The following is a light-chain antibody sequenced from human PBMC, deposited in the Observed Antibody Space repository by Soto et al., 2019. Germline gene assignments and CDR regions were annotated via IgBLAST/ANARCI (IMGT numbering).Light chain of an antibody. CDR2: EVS. CDR3: CSYAGSSTFYV. J-gene: IGLJ1*01. Sequence: QSALTQPASVSGSPGQSVTISCTGTSSDVGSYNLDSWYQQHPGKAPNLMIYEVSRRPAGVANRFSGSKSGNTASLTISGLQAEDEAYYYCCSYAGSSTFYVFGTGTKVTVL. CDR1: SSDVGSYNL. V-gene: IGLV2-23*02.